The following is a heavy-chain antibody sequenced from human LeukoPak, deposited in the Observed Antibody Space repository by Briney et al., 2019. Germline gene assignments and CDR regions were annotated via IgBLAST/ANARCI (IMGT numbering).Heavy chain of an antibody. CDR3: ARQDKRTSRDSGSYLAFDS. CDR1: GGSISSTIHY. J-gene: IGHJ4*02. D-gene: IGHD1-26*01. CDR2: IYYSGST. V-gene: IGHV4-39*01. Sequence: PSETLSLTCTVSGGSISSTIHYWGWIRQPPGKGLEWIANIYYSGSTYYSPSLRSRVTISVDTSKNQFSLKVNSVTAADTAVYYCARQDKRTSRDSGSYLAFDSWRQGTLVTVSS.